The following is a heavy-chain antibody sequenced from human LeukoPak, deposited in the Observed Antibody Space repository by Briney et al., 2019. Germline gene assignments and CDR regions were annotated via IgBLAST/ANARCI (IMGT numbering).Heavy chain of an antibody. CDR2: ISGSGGST. CDR3: XXXXATVTTWEDY. Sequence: GGSLRLSCAASGFTFSSYTMSWVRQAPGKGLEWVSTISGSGGSTYYADSVKGRFTISRDNSKNTLYLQMNSLRAEDTAVYYCXXXXATVTTWEDYWGQGTLVTVSS. D-gene: IGHD4-17*01. V-gene: IGHV3-23*01. J-gene: IGHJ4*02. CDR1: GFTFSSYT.